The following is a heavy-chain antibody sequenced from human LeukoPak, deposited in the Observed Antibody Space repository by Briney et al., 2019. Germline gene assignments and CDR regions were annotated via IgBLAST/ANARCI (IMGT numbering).Heavy chain of an antibody. V-gene: IGHV4-38-2*02. CDR2: IYHSGST. Sequence: SETLSLTCTVSGYSISSGYYWGWIRPPPGKGLEWIGSIYHSGSTYYNPSLKSRVTISVDTSKNQFSLKLSSVTAADTAVYYCARDLRGAALNWFDPWGQGTLVTVSS. CDR1: GYSISSGYY. CDR3: ARDLRGAALNWFDP. J-gene: IGHJ5*02. D-gene: IGHD3-10*01.